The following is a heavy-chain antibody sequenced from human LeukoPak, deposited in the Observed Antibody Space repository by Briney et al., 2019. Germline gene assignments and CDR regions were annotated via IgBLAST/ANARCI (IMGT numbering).Heavy chain of an antibody. J-gene: IGHJ4*02. V-gene: IGHV1-2*02. D-gene: IGHD2-2*01. CDR3: ARAGGYCSTTSCSEIDY. CDR2: INPNSGGT. CDR1: GYTFTGYY. Sequence: ASVKVSCKASGYTFTGYYMHWVRQAPGQGPEWMGWINPNSGGTNYAQKFQGRVTMTRDTSISTAYMELSRLRSDDTAVYYCARAGGYCSTTSCSEIDYWGQGTLVTVSS.